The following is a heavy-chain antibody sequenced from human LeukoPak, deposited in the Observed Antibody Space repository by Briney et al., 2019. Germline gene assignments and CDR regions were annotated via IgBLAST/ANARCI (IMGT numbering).Heavy chain of an antibody. CDR1: GYTFSGYY. D-gene: IGHD5-18*01. V-gene: IGHV1-2*02. CDR2: INPNSGGT. J-gene: IGHJ4*02. CDR3: ARVPRIQLWPATDY. Sequence: GASVKVSCKASGYTFSGYYMHWVRQAPGQGLEWMVWINPNSGGTNYAQKFQGRVTMTRDTSISTAYMELSRLRSDDTAVYYCARVPRIQLWPATDYWGQGTLVTVSS.